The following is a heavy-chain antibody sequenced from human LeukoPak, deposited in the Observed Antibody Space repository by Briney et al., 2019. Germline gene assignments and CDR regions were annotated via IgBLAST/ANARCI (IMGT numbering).Heavy chain of an antibody. CDR3: AKAGSAEVVRAFPQYYYYMDV. CDR2: IRSDGSNK. J-gene: IGHJ6*03. Sequence: PGGSLRLSCAASGFTFSSYGMHWVRQAPGKGLEWVAFIRSDGSNKYHADSVKGRFTISRDNSKNMLYLQMNSLRAEDTAVYYCAKAGSAEVVRAFPQYYYYMDVWGKGTTVTISS. D-gene: IGHD3-10*01. CDR1: GFTFSSYG. V-gene: IGHV3-30*02.